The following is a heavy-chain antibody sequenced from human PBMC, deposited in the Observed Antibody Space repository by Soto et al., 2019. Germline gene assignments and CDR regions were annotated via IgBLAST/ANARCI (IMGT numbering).Heavy chain of an antibody. D-gene: IGHD2-15*01. CDR2: IKEDGSEK. CDR1: GFTLSYYW. CDR3: ARDCSGGSCQY. Sequence: GGSLRLSCAASGFTLSYYWMSWVRQAPGKGLEWVANIKEDGSEKYHVDSVKGRFTISRDNAQNSVFLQMNSLRVEDTAIYYCARDCSGGSCQYWGQGTLVTVSS. V-gene: IGHV3-7*01. J-gene: IGHJ4*02.